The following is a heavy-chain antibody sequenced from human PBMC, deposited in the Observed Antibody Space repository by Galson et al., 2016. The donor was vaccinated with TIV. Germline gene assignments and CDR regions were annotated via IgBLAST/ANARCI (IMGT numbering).Heavy chain of an antibody. CDR1: GFTFSNYW. J-gene: IGHJ4*02. D-gene: IGHD1-26*01. CDR3: ARRRYSGTYLEDD. CDR2: IKMDGSTT. V-gene: IGHV3-74*01. Sequence: SLRLSCAASGFTFSNYWMHWVRQAPGKGLVWVSRIKMDGSTTNYADSVKGRFTISGDNAKNTLYLQMNNLRAEDTAVYYCARRRYSGTYLEDDWGQGTLVTVSS.